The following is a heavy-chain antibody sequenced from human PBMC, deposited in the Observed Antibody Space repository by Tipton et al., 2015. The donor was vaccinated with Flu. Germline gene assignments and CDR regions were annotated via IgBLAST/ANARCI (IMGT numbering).Heavy chain of an antibody. CDR2: INHSGST. CDR3: ARMGSSMVRGPRREY. D-gene: IGHD3-10*01. V-gene: IGHV4-34*01. CDR1: GGSFSGYY. J-gene: IGHJ4*02. Sequence: TLSLTCAVYGGSFSGYYWSWIRQPPGKGLEWIGEINHSGSTNYNPSLKSRVTISVDTSKNQFSLKLSSVTAADTAVYYCARMGSSMVRGPRREYWGQGTLVTVSS.